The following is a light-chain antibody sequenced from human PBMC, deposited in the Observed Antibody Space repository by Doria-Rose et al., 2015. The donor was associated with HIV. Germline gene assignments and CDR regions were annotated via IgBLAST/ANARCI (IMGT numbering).Light chain of an antibody. V-gene: IGKV1-9*01. J-gene: IGKJ3*01. CDR2: EAS. Sequence: DIRMTQSPSFLSASVGDRVTITCRASQGIGDHLAWYQQKPGKAPNHLIYEASTLLGGVPSRFSGSGSGTEFSLTINSLQSEGFAAYYCQQLKSYPFTFGPGTRVDIK. CDR1: QGIGDH. CDR3: QQLKSYPFT.